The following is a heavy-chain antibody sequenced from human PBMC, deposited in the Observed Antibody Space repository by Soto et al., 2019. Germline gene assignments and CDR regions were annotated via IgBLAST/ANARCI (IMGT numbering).Heavy chain of an antibody. J-gene: IGHJ4*02. CDR1: GGSVSSPKYF. D-gene: IGHD7-27*01. CDR3: ARTVMPVGNLPAFDH. Sequence: QMQLQESGPGLVKPSETLSLACTVSGGSVSSPKYFWSWIRQPPGKGLEWVAYIYNNGKTNYNPSRRRRATITVDSAKHQCSMKLTSVTGAASAVYFCARTVMPVGNLPAFDHWGQGVLVTVSS. CDR2: IYNNGKT. V-gene: IGHV4-61*01.